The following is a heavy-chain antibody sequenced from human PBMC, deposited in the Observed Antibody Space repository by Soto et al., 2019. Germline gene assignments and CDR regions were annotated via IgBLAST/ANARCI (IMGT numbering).Heavy chain of an antibody. CDR3: ARGSAGHYNSGTLLD. Sequence: QVQVVESGGGVVQPGRSLRLSCAASGFTFSNYLMHWVRQAPGKGLEWVAALSYDGINDYYADYVKGRFIISRDNSKNTLFLQMNSLRVDDTAVYFCARGSAGHYNSGTLLDWGQGTLVTVSS. J-gene: IGHJ4*02. CDR2: LSYDGIND. D-gene: IGHD3-10*01. CDR1: GFTFSNYL. V-gene: IGHV3-30-3*01.